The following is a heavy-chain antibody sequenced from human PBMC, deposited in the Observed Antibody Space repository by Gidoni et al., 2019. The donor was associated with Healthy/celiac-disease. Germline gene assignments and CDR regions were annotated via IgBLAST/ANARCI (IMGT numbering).Heavy chain of an antibody. D-gene: IGHD2-2*01. V-gene: IGHV4-34*01. CDR2: INHSGST. CDR3: ARMGPANYYYYGMDV. J-gene: IGHJ6*02. Sequence: QVQLQQWGAGRSKPSETLSLTCAVYGGSFSGYYWSGIRQPPGKGLEWIGEINHSGSTNYNPSLKSRFTISVDTSKNQFSLKLSSVAAADSAVYYCARMGPANYYYYGMDVWGQGTTVTVSS. CDR1: GGSFSGYY.